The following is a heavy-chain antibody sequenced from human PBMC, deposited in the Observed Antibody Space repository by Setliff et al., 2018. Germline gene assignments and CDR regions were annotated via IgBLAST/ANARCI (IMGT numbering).Heavy chain of an antibody. Sequence: SETLSLTCTVSGGSISSSSYYWGWIRQPPGKGLEWIGSIYYSGSTYYNPSLKSRVTISVDTSKNQFFLKLSSVTAADTAVYYCARTQGEQQLTHPYYYYYYMDVWGKGTTVTVSS. CDR2: IYYSGST. V-gene: IGHV4-39*07. CDR3: ARTQGEQQLTHPYYYYYYMDV. J-gene: IGHJ6*03. CDR1: GGSISSSSYY. D-gene: IGHD6-13*01.